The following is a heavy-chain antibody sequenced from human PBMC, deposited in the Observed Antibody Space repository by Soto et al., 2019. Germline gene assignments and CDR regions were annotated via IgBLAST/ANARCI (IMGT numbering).Heavy chain of an antibody. D-gene: IGHD1-26*01. Sequence: PGGSLRLSCSASGFTFSSYAMHWVRQAPGKGLEYVSAISSNGGSTYYADSVKGRFTISRDNSKNTLYLQMSSLRAEDTAVYCCVKGPQVGATTGFDYWGQGTLVTVSS. CDR1: GFTFSSYA. V-gene: IGHV3-64D*06. J-gene: IGHJ4*02. CDR3: VKGPQVGATTGFDY. CDR2: ISSNGGST.